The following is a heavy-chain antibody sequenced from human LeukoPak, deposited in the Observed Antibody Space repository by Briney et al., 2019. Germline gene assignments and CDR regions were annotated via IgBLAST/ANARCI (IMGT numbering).Heavy chain of an antibody. Sequence: PGGSLRLSCEASGFTFSNYTSNWVRKPPGKRPEWVSAISRTSSYIYYADSVKGRFVISRDNAKNSLYLQMNSLRVDDTAVYYCATTQDVNFIRGRSFDMWGQGSLVTVFS. CDR2: ISRTSSYI. CDR1: GFTFSNYT. V-gene: IGHV3-21*06. J-gene: IGHJ3*02. CDR3: ATTQDVNFIRGRSFDM. D-gene: IGHD4-17*01.